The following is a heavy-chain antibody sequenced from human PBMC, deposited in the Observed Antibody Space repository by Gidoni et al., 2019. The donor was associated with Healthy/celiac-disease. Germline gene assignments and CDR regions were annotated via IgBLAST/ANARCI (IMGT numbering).Heavy chain of an antibody. CDR2: INAGNGNT. CDR3: ARDRRRGAMTTVTPGAFDI. CDR1: GYTFTSYA. Sequence: QVQLVQSGAEVKKPGASVKVSCKASGYTFTSYAMHWVRQAPGQRLEWMGWINAGNGNTKYSQKFQGRVTITRDTSASTAYMELSSLRSEDTAVYYCARDRRRGAMTTVTPGAFDIWGQGTMVTVSS. J-gene: IGHJ3*02. V-gene: IGHV1-3*01. D-gene: IGHD4-17*01.